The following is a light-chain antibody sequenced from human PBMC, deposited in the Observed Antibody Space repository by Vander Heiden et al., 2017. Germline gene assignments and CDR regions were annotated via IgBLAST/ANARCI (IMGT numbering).Light chain of an antibody. J-gene: IGLJ2*01. V-gene: IGLV1-44*01. CDR2: SNN. Sequence: QSVLTQSPSASGTPGQRVTISCSGSSSNIGGNTVNWYQQLPGTAPKLLIYSNNQRPSGVPDRFSGSKSGTSASLAISGLQSEDEADYYCAAWDHSLNGLVFGGGTKLTVL. CDR3: AAWDHSLNGLV. CDR1: SSNIGGNT.